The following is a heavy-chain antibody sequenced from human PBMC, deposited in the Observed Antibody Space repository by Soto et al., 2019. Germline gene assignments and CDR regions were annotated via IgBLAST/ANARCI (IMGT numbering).Heavy chain of an antibody. CDR2: INHSGST. CDR3: AGNIVATISSFDY. Sequence: KPSETLSLTCAVYGESFSGYYCSWIRQPPGKGLEWIGEINHSGSTNYNPSLKSRVTMSVDTSKNQFSLKLSSVTAADTAVYYCAGNIVATISSFDYWGQGTLVTVSS. V-gene: IGHV4-34*01. J-gene: IGHJ4*02. D-gene: IGHD5-12*01. CDR1: GESFSGYY.